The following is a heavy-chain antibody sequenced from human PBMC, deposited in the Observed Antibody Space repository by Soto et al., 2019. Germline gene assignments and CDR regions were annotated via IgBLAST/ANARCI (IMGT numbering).Heavy chain of an antibody. Sequence: GGSLRLSCAASGFTFSNAWMSWVRQAPGKGLEWVGRIKSKTDGGTTDYAAPVKGRFTISRDDSKNTLYLQMNSLKTEDTAVYYCTTTKYYDFWSGYFRGGPFDYWGQGTLVTVSS. D-gene: IGHD3-3*01. J-gene: IGHJ4*02. V-gene: IGHV3-15*01. CDR1: GFTFSNAW. CDR3: TTTKYYDFWSGYFRGGPFDY. CDR2: IKSKTDGGTT.